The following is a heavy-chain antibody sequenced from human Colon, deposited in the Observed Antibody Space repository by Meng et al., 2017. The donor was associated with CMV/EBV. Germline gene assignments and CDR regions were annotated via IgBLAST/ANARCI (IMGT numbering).Heavy chain of an antibody. Sequence: QLQEPVPGLVQPSEPLSLPCTASGDPISSGSHSWAWFRQPPGKRLEWIGSMYFSGLADYNPSLKSRVTISLHATQKQFSLRLTSVTAADSAVYFCARDLTNKWFYYWGQGTLVTVSS. D-gene: IGHD1-26*01. CDR2: MYFSGLA. J-gene: IGHJ4*02. V-gene: IGHV4-39*07. CDR1: GDPISSGSHS. CDR3: ARDLTNKWFYY.